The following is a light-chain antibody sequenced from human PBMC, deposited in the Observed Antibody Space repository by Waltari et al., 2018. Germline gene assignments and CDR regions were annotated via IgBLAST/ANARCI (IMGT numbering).Light chain of an antibody. CDR3: GTWDSSLSGAV. V-gene: IGLV1-51*02. CDR2: EDS. Sequence: QSVLTQPPSVSAAPGQRVTISCPGGSPNFGNNYVYWYRQFPGTAPKLLIYEDSERPSGIPGRFSGSKSGTSATLDITGLQAGDEADYYCGTWDSSLSGAVFGGDTHLTVL. CDR1: SPNFGNNY. J-gene: IGLJ7*01.